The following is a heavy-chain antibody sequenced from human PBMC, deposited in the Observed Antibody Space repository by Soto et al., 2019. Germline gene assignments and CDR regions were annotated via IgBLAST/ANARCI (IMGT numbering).Heavy chain of an antibody. D-gene: IGHD3-16*01. Sequence: SETLSLTCAVHGGSFSGYSWTWIRQPPGQGLEWIGEINSGGSTTYNPSLRSRVSMSLDTSTNHFSLNLSSVTAADTAVYYCARHRDYYYFYYVMDVWGQGTSVTVSS. CDR2: INSGGST. J-gene: IGHJ6*02. CDR3: ARHRDYYYFYYVMDV. CDR1: GGSFSGYS. V-gene: IGHV4-34*01.